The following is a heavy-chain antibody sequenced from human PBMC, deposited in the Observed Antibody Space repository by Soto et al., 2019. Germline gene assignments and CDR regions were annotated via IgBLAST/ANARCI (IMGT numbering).Heavy chain of an antibody. J-gene: IGHJ4*02. D-gene: IGHD2-8*01. CDR1: GGSFSDDY. CDR3: ARRPKAMLAPNS. Sequence: QVRLEQWGAGLLKPSETLSLTCAVYGGSFSDDYWSWIRQPPGKIMEWIGEINHSGSTSYTPSLKSRVTISVDTSKNQISLRLTSVTAADSAVYYCARRPKAMLAPNSWGQGTLVTVSS. V-gene: IGHV4-34*01. CDR2: INHSGST.